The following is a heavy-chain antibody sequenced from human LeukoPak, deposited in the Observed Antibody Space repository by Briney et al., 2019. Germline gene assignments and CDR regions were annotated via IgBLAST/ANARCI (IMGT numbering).Heavy chain of an antibody. V-gene: IGHV3-30*02. D-gene: IGHD3-10*01. CDR3: ARDSPSVYYRLGAFDI. Sequence: GGSLRLSCAASGFTFSSYGMHWVRQAPGKGLEWVAFIRYDGSNKYYADSVKGRFTISRDNSKNTLYLQMDSLRAEDTAMYYCARDSPSVYYRLGAFDIWGQGTMVTVSS. CDR1: GFTFSSYG. J-gene: IGHJ3*02. CDR2: IRYDGSNK.